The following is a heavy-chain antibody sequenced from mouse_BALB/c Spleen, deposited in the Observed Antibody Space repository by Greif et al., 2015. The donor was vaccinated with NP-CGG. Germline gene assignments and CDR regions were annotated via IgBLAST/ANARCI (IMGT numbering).Heavy chain of an antibody. CDR1: GFTFCSFG. Sequence: EVQLVESGGGLVQPGGSRKLSCAASGFTFCSFGMHWVRQAPEKGLEWVAYISSGSSTIYYADTVKGRFTISRDNPKNXLFLQMTSLRSEDTAMYYCARLFDYWGQGTTLTVSS. CDR2: ISSGSSTI. CDR3: ARLFDY. J-gene: IGHJ2*01. V-gene: IGHV5-17*02.